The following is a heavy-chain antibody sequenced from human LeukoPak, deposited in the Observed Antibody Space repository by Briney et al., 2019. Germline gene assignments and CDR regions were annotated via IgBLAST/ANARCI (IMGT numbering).Heavy chain of an antibody. CDR3: ARDLIIAGGQTIDY. J-gene: IGHJ4*02. V-gene: IGHV3-33*08. Sequence: PGGSLRLSCAASGFSFSTYGMHWVRQAPGKGLEWVAVIWYDGSNKYYADSVKGRFTISRDNSKNTLYLQMNSLRAEDTAVYYCARDLIIAGGQTIDYWGQGTLVTVSS. D-gene: IGHD6-13*01. CDR1: GFSFSTYG. CDR2: IWYDGSNK.